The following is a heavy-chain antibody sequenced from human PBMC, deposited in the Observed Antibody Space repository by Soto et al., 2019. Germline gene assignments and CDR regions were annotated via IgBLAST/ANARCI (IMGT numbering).Heavy chain of an antibody. Sequence: ASVKVSCKASGYTFTIYCISWVRQAPGQGLEWMGWISAYTGDTNYAQKFQGRVTMTTDTSTSTAYMELRSLRSDDTAVYYCARNRAGASSGFWGQGALVTVSS. D-gene: IGHD2-15*01. CDR2: ISAYTGDT. V-gene: IGHV1-18*01. CDR1: GYTFTIYC. CDR3: ARNRAGASSGF. J-gene: IGHJ4*02.